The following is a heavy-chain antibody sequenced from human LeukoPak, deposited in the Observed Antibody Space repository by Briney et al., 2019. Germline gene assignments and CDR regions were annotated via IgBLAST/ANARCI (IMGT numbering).Heavy chain of an antibody. CDR3: ARGGYCSSTSCYPVDLYYYYYYMDV. V-gene: IGHV1-69*05. Sequence: SVKVSCKASGGTFSSYAISWVRQAPGQGLEWMGGIIPIFGTANYAQKFQGRVTITTDESTSTAYMELSSLRSEDTAVYYCARGGYCSSTSCYPVDLYYYYYYMDVWGKGTTVTVSS. J-gene: IGHJ6*03. CDR2: IIPIFGTA. D-gene: IGHD2-2*01. CDR1: GGTFSSYA.